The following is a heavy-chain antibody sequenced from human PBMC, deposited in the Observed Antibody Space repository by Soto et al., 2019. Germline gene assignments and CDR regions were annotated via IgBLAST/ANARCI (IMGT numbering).Heavy chain of an antibody. J-gene: IGHJ3*02. Sequence: PGESLKISCKGSGYSFTSYWIGWVRQMPGKGLEWMGIIYPGDSDTRYSPSFQGQVTISADKSISTAYLQWSSLKASDTAMYYCARHWGTKTYYYDSSGPQEIWGQGTMVT. D-gene: IGHD3-22*01. CDR3: ARHWGTKTYYYDSSGPQEI. CDR1: GYSFTSYW. V-gene: IGHV5-51*01. CDR2: IYPGDSDT.